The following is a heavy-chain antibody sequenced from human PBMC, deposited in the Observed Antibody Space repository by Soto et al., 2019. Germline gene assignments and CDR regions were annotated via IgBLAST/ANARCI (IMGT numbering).Heavy chain of an antibody. Sequence: QGQLVESGGGVVQPRRSLRLSCAVSGFTFSRSGMHWVRQGPGKGLEWVAVISNDGSEQYYAESVKGRITISRDNSKNTLYLLMNSLRAEDTAVYYCAKDRGSYGNLHWYLDLWGRGTLVSVSS. V-gene: IGHV3-30*18. D-gene: IGHD3-10*01. CDR2: ISNDGSEQ. CDR3: AKDRGSYGNLHWYLDL. J-gene: IGHJ2*01. CDR1: GFTFSRSG.